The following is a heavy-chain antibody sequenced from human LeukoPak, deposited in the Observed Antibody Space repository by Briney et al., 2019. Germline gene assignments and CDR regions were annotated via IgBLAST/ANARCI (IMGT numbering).Heavy chain of an antibody. V-gene: IGHV3-33*01. CDR2: IWYDGSNK. CDR3: ARDLWGSMQAFDY. Sequence: GRSLRLSCAASGFTFSSYGMHWVRQAPGKGLEWVAVIWYDGSNKYYADSVKGRFTISRDNSKNTLYLQMNSLRAEDTAVYYCARDLWGSMQAFDYWGQGTLVTVSS. J-gene: IGHJ4*02. CDR1: GFTFSSYG. D-gene: IGHD2/OR15-2a*01.